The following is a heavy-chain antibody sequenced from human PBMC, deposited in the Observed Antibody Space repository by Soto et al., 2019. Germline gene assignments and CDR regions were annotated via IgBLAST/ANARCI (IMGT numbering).Heavy chain of an antibody. CDR3: ARVLSIWSVAYYYYYMDV. CDR2: ISAYNGNT. J-gene: IGHJ6*03. D-gene: IGHD3-10*01. V-gene: IGHV1-18*01. CDR1: GYTFTSYG. Sequence: QVQLVQSGAEVKKPGASVKVSCKASGYTFTSYGISWVRQAPGQGLEWMGWISAYNGNTNYAQKLQGRVTMTTDTSTSTAYMELRSLRSDDTAVYYCARVLSIWSVAYYYYYMDVWGKGTTVTVSS.